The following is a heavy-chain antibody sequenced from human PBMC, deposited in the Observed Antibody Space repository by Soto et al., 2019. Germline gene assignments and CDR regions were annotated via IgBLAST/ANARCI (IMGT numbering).Heavy chain of an antibody. CDR1: GYSISSGYY. CDR2: IYHSGST. Sequence: SETLSLTCAVSGYSISSGYYWGWIRQPPGKGLEWIGSIYHSGSTYYNPSLKSRVTISVDTSKNQFSLKLSSVTAADTAVYYCARVLGMATIMRYYYGMDVWGQGTTVTVSS. J-gene: IGHJ6*02. V-gene: IGHV4-38-2*01. CDR3: ARVLGMATIMRYYYGMDV. D-gene: IGHD5-12*01.